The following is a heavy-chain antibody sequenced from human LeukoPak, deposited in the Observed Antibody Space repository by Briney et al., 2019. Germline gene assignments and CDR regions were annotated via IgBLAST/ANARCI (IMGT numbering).Heavy chain of an antibody. V-gene: IGHV3-74*01. CDR3: TRGVGRDSWYFDY. Sequence: GGSLRLSCAASGNYWMHWVRQAPGKGLVWVSHINSDGSWTSYADSVQGRFTISRDNSKNTVYLQMVSLRTEDTAVYYCTRGVGRDSWYFDYWGQGTLVTVSS. CDR1: GNYW. D-gene: IGHD6-13*01. CDR2: INSDGSWT. J-gene: IGHJ4*02.